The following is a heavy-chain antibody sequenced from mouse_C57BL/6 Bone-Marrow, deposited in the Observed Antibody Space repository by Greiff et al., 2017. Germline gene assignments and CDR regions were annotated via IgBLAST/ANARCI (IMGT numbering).Heavy chain of an antibody. Sequence: VQLKESGPSLVRPSQTLSLTCTVTGFSINSDCYWIWIRQFPGNKLEYIGYTFYSGITYYNPSLESRTYITRDTSKNQFSLKLISVTTEDTSTYYCAREDYYGSPLDYWGQGTTLTVSS. D-gene: IGHD1-1*01. CDR2: TFYSGIT. CDR1: GFSINSDCY. J-gene: IGHJ2*01. V-gene: IGHV3-3*01. CDR3: AREDYYGSPLDY.